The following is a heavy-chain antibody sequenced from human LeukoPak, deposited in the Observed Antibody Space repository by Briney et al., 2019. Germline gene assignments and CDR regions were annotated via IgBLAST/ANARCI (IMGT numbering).Heavy chain of an antibody. D-gene: IGHD3-10*01. Sequence: GGSLRLSCAASGFTVSSNYMSWVRQAPGKGLEWVSLIYSGGSTYYADSVKGRFTISRDNSKNTLYLQMNSLRAEDTAVYYCARETYYYGSGSHGYFDYWGQGTLVTVSS. CDR2: IYSGGST. J-gene: IGHJ4*02. CDR3: ARETYYYGSGSHGYFDY. CDR1: GFTVSSNY. V-gene: IGHV3-53*01.